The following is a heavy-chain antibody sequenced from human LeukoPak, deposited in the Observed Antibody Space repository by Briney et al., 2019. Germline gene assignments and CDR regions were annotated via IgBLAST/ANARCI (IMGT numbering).Heavy chain of an antibody. V-gene: IGHV1-18*01. Sequence: ASVTVSCTASGYTFTSYGISWVRQAPGQGLEWMGWISAYNGNTNYAQKLQGRVTMTTDTSTSTAYMELSSLRSEDTAVYYCANNWFDPWGQGTLVTVSS. CDR3: ANNWFDP. CDR1: GYTFTSYG. J-gene: IGHJ5*02. CDR2: ISAYNGNT.